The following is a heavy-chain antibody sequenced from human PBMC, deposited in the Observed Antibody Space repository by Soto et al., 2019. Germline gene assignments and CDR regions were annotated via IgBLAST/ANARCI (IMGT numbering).Heavy chain of an antibody. J-gene: IGHJ4*02. Sequence: EVHLVESGGGLVEPGGSLRLYCAASGFTFSRYSMNWVRQSPGRGLEWVSSISGSSSYMYYADSGQGRFTISRNNAKKSLDLQRNSLRAGDTAVYYCARARECDDISCYGVGDVWGQGSLVTVSP. V-gene: IGHV3-21*01. CDR2: ISGSSSYM. D-gene: IGHD3-16*01. CDR3: ARARECDDISCYGVGDV. CDR1: GFTFSRYS.